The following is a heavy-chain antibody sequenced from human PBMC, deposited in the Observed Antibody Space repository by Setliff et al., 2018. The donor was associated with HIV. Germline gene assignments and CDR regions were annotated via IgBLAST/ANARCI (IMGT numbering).Heavy chain of an antibody. CDR1: GFIFSTYD. D-gene: IGHD3-10*01. J-gene: IGHJ4*02. CDR3: AKGSLWFGEYGDYFDY. Sequence: GGSLRLSCAASGFIFSTYDMHWVRQAPGKGLEWVAVMSYDGSNEYYADSVNGRFTISRDNSKNTVYLEMNSLRTEDTAVYYCAKGSLWFGEYGDYFDYWGQGTLVTVSS. CDR2: MSYDGSNE. V-gene: IGHV3-30*02.